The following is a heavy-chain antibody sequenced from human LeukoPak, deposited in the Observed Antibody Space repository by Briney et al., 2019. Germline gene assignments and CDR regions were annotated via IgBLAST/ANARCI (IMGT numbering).Heavy chain of an antibody. J-gene: IGHJ4*02. CDR3: AAPHYYDSSGYYSY. CDR2: IYSGGST. D-gene: IGHD3-22*01. Sequence: GGSLRPSCAASGFIFDDYGMSWVRQAPGKGLEWVSVIYSGGSTYYADSVKGRFTISRDNSKNTLYLQMNSLRAEDTAVCYCAAPHYYDSSGYYSYWGQGTLVTVSS. V-gene: IGHV3-53*01. CDR1: GFIFDDYG.